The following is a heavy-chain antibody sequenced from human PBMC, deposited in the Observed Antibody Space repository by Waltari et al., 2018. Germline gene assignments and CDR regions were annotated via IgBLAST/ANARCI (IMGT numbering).Heavy chain of an antibody. J-gene: IGHJ4*02. D-gene: IGHD2-15*01. CDR3: ARDLGPGSGYFDS. V-gene: IGHV4-4*02. Sequence: QVQLQESGPGLVRPSGTLSLICAVSGGSIRSTSWWNWVRQSPGKGLEWIGHVYHTGSTHYNPSMNSRVSMSLDKSKNHFSLKLSSVTAADTAVYYCARDLGPGSGYFDSWGQGTLVSVSS. CDR2: VYHTGST. CDR1: GGSIRSTSW.